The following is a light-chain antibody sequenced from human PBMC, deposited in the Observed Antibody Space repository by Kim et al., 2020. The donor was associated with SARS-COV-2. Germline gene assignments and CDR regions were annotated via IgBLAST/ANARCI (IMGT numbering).Light chain of an antibody. CDR1: KLGDKY. CDR2: QDS. V-gene: IGLV3-1*01. Sequence: VSPGQTASITCAGDKLGDKYACWYQQKPGHSPVLVIYQDSKRPSGIPERFSGSNSGNTATLTISGTQAMDEADYYCQAWDSSTAVFGGGTKLTVL. CDR3: QAWDSSTAV. J-gene: IGLJ3*02.